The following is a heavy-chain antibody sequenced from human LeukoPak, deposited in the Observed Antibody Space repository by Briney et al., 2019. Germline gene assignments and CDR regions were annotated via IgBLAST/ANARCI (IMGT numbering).Heavy chain of an antibody. CDR1: GYTFINFY. V-gene: IGHV1-46*01. CDR2: INPSGGSA. Sequence: ASVKVSCKASGYTFINFYIHWVRQAPGQGLEWMGIINPSGGSATYAQKFQGRVTMTRDTSTSTVYMELSSLRSEDTAVYYCARTYSGSYDYWGQGTLVTVSS. J-gene: IGHJ4*02. CDR3: ARTYSGSYDY. D-gene: IGHD1-26*01.